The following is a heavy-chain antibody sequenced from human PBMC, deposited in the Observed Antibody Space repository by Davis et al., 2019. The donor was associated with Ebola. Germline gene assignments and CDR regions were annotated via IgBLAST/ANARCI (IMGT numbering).Heavy chain of an antibody. D-gene: IGHD6-19*01. V-gene: IGHV3-23*01. CDR1: GFTFADYA. J-gene: IGHJ2*01. CDR2: ISGSGGST. CDR3: ARDGSYSSGWDDGYFDL. Sequence: GGSLRLSCAASGFTFADYAMHWVRQAPGKGLEWVSAISGSGGSTYYADSVKGRFTMSRDNSKNTLYLQMNSLRAEDTAVYYCARDGSYSSGWDDGYFDLWGRGTLVTVSS.